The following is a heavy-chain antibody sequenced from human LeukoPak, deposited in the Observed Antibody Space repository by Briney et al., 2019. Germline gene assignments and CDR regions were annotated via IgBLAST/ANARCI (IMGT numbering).Heavy chain of an antibody. CDR1: GYSFTSYW. V-gene: IGHV5-51*01. CDR3: AKTYYYGSGSPADAFDV. Sequence: GESLKIPCKGSGYSFTSYWIGWVRQMPGKGLEWMGFIYPDDSDTRYSPSFQGQVTISADKSISTAYLQWSSLKASDTAMYYCAKTYYYGSGSPADAFDVWGQGTVVTISS. CDR2: IYPDDSDT. J-gene: IGHJ3*01. D-gene: IGHD3-10*01.